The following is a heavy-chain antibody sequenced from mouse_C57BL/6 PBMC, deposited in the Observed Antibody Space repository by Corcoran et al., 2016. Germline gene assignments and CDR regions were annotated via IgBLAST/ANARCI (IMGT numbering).Heavy chain of an antibody. CDR1: GYTFTDYY. Sequence: EVQLQQSGPELVKPGASVKISCKASGYTFTDYYMNWVKQSHGKSLEWIGDINPNNGGTSYNQKFKGKATLTVDKSSSTAYMELRSLTSEDSAVYYCARYGDSNPFAYWGQGTLVTVSA. D-gene: IGHD2-5*01. CDR2: INPNNGGT. CDR3: ARYGDSNPFAY. V-gene: IGHV1-26*01. J-gene: IGHJ3*01.